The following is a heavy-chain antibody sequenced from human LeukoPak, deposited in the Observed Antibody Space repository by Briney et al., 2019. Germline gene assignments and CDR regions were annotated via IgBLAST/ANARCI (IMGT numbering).Heavy chain of an antibody. CDR2: MNPNSGST. J-gene: IGHJ4*02. D-gene: IGHD5-12*01. CDR3: ARGRSTGYPYYFEY. CDR1: GYTFTDYY. V-gene: IGHV1-8*03. Sequence: ASVKVSCKTSGYTFTDYYINWVRQATGQGLEWMGWMNPNSGSTGYAQKFQGRVTITRNTSISTAYMELSGLRSEDTAVYYCARGRSTGYPYYFEYWGQGTLVTVSS.